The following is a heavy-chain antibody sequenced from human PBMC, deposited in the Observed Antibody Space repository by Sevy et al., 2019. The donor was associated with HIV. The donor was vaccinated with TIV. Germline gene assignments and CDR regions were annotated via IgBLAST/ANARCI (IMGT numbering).Heavy chain of an antibody. CDR3: ATSPDDDDSSRDAFDI. V-gene: IGHV1-24*01. J-gene: IGHJ3*02. CDR2: FDPEDGDPEDGKT. CDR1: GYTLTKLS. Sequence: ASVKVSCKVSGYTLTKLSMHWVRQTPGKGLEWMTTFDPEDGDPEDGKTIYAQKFLGRVTMTEDTSTDKAYMELSSLRSEDTAVYYCATSPDDDDSSRDAFDIWGQGTMVTVSS. D-gene: IGHD3-22*01.